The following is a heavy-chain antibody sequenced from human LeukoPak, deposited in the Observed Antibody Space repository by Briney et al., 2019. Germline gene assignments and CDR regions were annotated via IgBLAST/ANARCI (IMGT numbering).Heavy chain of an antibody. J-gene: IGHJ4*02. D-gene: IGHD2-21*02. CDR2: INPNSGGT. CDR1: GYTFTSYD. Sequence: ASVKVSCKASGYTFTSYDINWVRQATGQGLEWMGWINPNSGGTNYAQKFQGRVTMTRDTSISTAYMELRRLRSDDTAVYYCARDPMVTPIGYFDYWGQGTLVTVSS. V-gene: IGHV1-2*02. CDR3: ARDPMVTPIGYFDY.